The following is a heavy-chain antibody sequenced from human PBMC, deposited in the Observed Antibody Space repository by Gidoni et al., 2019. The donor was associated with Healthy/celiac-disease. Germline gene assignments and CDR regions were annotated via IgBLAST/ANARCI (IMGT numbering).Heavy chain of an antibody. V-gene: IGHV4-34*01. Sequence: QVQLQQWGAGLLKPSETLSLTCAVYGGSFSGYYWSWIRQPPGKGLEWIGEINHSGSTNYNPSLKSRVTISVDTSKNQFSLKLSSVTAADTAVYYCARGRHYDFWSGYYGGERKSRLDYYFMDVWGKGTTVTVSS. CDR2: INHSGST. J-gene: IGHJ6*03. CDR3: ARGRHYDFWSGYYGGERKSRLDYYFMDV. CDR1: GGSFSGYY. D-gene: IGHD3-3*01.